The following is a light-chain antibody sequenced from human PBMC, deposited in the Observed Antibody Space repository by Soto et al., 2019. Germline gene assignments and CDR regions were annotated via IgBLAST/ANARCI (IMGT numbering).Light chain of an antibody. J-gene: IGKJ5*01. V-gene: IGKV3-11*01. CDR1: QSVSSY. CDR2: DAS. CDR3: QQRSNSPPLIT. Sequence: EALLTHSPAPLSLSPGEIATLSVRASQSVSSYLAWYQQKPGQAPRLLIXDASNRATGIPARFSGSGSWKDFTLNISSLEPEHFALYYCQQRSNSPPLITFGQGTRLEIK.